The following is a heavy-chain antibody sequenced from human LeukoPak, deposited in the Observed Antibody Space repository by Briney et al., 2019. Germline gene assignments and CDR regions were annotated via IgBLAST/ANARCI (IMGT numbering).Heavy chain of an antibody. CDR3: AREDCSGGSCYSRY. J-gene: IGHJ4*02. D-gene: IGHD2-15*01. CDR2: IYYSGST. Sequence: SETLSLTCTVSGGSISSYYWGWIRQPPGKGLEWIGYIYYSGSTNYNPSLKSRVTISVDTSKNQFSLKLSSVTAADTAVYYCAREDCSGGSCYSRYWGQGTLVTVSS. V-gene: IGHV4-59*01. CDR1: GGSISSYY.